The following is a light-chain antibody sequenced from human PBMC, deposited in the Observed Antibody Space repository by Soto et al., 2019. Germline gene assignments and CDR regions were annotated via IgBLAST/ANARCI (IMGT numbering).Light chain of an antibody. CDR2: YDS. Sequence: SYELTQPPSVSVAPGKTASITCGGNNIGVKSVHWYQQKPGQAPVLVIYYDSDRPSGIPERFSGSNSGNTATLTISRVEAGDEADYLCQVWDSSSDRYVFGTGTKVTVL. CDR3: QVWDSSSDRYV. CDR1: NIGVKS. J-gene: IGLJ1*01. V-gene: IGLV3-21*04.